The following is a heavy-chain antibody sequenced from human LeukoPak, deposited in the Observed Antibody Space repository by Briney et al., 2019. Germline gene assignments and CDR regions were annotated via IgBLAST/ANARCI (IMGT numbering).Heavy chain of an antibody. Sequence: ASVKVSCKTSGFTFSNSAIQWVRQARGQRLEGIGWIIVGSGRTHYAQNLQERITITRDMSTNTAYMELSSLRSDDTAVYYCAAELYSGTYGRCCSFAFWGQGTQVTVSS. CDR1: GFTFSNSA. V-gene: IGHV1-58*02. CDR2: IIVGSGRT. J-gene: IGHJ4*02. D-gene: IGHD1-26*01. CDR3: AAELYSGTYGRCCSFAF.